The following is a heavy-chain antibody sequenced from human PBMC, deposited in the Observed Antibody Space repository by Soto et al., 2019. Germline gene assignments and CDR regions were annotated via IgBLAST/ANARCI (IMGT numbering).Heavy chain of an antibody. CDR2: ISSSSSYI. D-gene: IGHD3-9*01. Sequence: EVQLVESGGGLVKPGGSLRLSCAASGFTFSSYSMNWVRQAPGKGLEWVSSISSSSSYIYYADSVKGRFTISRDNAKNSLYLQMNSLRAEDTAVYYCARDSGLGLDWLFHWFDPWGQGTLVTVSS. CDR3: ARDSGLGLDWLFHWFDP. J-gene: IGHJ5*02. V-gene: IGHV3-21*01. CDR1: GFTFSSYS.